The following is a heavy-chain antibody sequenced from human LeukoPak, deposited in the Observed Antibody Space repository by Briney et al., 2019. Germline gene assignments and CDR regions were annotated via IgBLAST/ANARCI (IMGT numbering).Heavy chain of an antibody. J-gene: IGHJ3*02. V-gene: IGHV4-31*03. Sequence: PSETLSLTCTVSGGSISSGGYYWSWIRQHPGKGLEWIGYIYYSGSTYYNPSLKSRVTISVDTSKNQFSLKLSSVTAADTAVYYCASQEMYYYDSSGYYVARAFDIWGQGTMVTVSS. CDR3: ASQEMYYYDSSGYYVARAFDI. CDR2: IYYSGST. D-gene: IGHD3-22*01. CDR1: GGSISSGGYY.